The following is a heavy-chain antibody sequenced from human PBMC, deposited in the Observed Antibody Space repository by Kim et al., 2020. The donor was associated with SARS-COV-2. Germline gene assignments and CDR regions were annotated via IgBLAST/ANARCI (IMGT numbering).Heavy chain of an antibody. Sequence: SLKSRVTISVDTSKNQFSLKLSSVTAADTAVYYCASFIAAAAGSYGWFDPWGQGTLVTVSS. CDR3: ASFIAAAAGSYGWFDP. J-gene: IGHJ5*02. D-gene: IGHD6-13*01. V-gene: IGHV4-4*09.